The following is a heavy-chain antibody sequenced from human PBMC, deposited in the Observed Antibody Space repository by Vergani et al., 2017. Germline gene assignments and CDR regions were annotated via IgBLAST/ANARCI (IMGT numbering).Heavy chain of an antibody. D-gene: IGHD3-10*01. CDR2: IYYSGST. Sequence: QVQLQESGPGLVKPSETLSLTCTVSGGSISSYYWSWIRQPPGKGLEWIGYIYYSGSTNYNPSLKSRVTISVDTSKNQFSLKLSSVTAADTAVYYCARDAPRITMVRGVIFAFDIWGQGTMVTVSS. CDR1: GGSISSYY. J-gene: IGHJ3*02. V-gene: IGHV4-59*01. CDR3: ARDAPRITMVRGVIFAFDI.